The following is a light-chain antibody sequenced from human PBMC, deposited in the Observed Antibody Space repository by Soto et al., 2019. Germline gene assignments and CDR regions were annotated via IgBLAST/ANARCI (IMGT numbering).Light chain of an antibody. CDR3: QQFNDWLWT. J-gene: IGKJ1*01. CDR2: GAS. V-gene: IGKV3-15*01. Sequence: EVVMTQSPVTLSVSPGERATLSCRASQSVSSNLAWYQQKPGQAPRLLIYGASTRATGTPARFSGSGSGTEFTLTISSLQSEDFAAYYCQQFNDWLWTFGQGTKVEIK. CDR1: QSVSSN.